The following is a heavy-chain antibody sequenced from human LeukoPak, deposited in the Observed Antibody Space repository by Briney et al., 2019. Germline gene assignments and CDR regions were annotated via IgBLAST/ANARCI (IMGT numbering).Heavy chain of an antibody. J-gene: IGHJ5*02. V-gene: IGHV1-2*02. CDR3: ATTPLAYYYGSGSSLNWFDP. CDR2: INPNSGGT. D-gene: IGHD3-10*01. Sequence: ASVKVSCKASGYTFTGYYMHWVRQAPGQGLEWMGWINPNSGGTNYAQKFQGRVTMTEDTSTDTAYMELSSLRSEDTAVYYCATTPLAYYYGSGSSLNWFDPWGQGTLVTVSS. CDR1: GYTFTGYY.